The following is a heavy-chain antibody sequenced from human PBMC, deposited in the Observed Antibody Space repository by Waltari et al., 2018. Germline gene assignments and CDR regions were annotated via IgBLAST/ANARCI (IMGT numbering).Heavy chain of an antibody. CDR3: ARVRRGYYDFWSGSPPNYFDY. Sequence: QVQLQQWGAGLLKPSETLSFTCAVYGGSFSGYYWSWIRQPPGKGLEWIGEINHSGSTNYNPSLKSRVTISVDTSKNQFSLKLSSVTAADTAVYYCARVRRGYYDFWSGSPPNYFDYWGQGTLVTVSS. V-gene: IGHV4-34*01. D-gene: IGHD3-3*01. J-gene: IGHJ4*02. CDR1: GGSFSGYY. CDR2: INHSGST.